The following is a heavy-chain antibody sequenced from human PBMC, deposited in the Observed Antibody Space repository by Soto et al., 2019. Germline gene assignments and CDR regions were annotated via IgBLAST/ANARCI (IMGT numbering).Heavy chain of an antibody. CDR1: GYTFSTYG. D-gene: IGHD2-15*01. V-gene: IGHV1-18*01. Sequence: QVQLVQSGAEVKKPGASVKVSCKASGYTFSTYGINWVRQAPGQGLEYMGWISVYNGNTNYAQKFQDRVTLTTDTLTSTTYMEVRTLTSDDTAVYYCGRVGSASSPANYWGQGTLVTVSS. CDR3: GRVGSASSPANY. CDR2: ISVYNGNT. J-gene: IGHJ4*02.